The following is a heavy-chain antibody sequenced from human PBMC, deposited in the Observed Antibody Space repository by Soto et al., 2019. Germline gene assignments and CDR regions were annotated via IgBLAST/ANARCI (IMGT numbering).Heavy chain of an antibody. D-gene: IGHD2-21*02. CDR1: GFTFSNAW. CDR3: TTVFVVVTAIRGKDYFDY. J-gene: IGHJ4*02. Sequence: EVQLVESGGGLVKPGGSLRLSCAASGFTFSNAWMNWVRQAPGKGLEWVGRIKSKTDGGTTDYAAPVKGRFTISRDDSKNTLYLQMNSLKTEDTAVYYCTTVFVVVTAIRGKDYFDYWGQGTLVTVSS. CDR2: IKSKTDGGTT. V-gene: IGHV3-15*07.